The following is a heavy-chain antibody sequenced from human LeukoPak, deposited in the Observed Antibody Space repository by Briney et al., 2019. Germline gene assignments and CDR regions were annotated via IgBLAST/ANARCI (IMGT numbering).Heavy chain of an antibody. CDR2: IYPDDSDT. J-gene: IGHJ4*02. V-gene: IGHV5-51*01. D-gene: IGHD2-15*01. CDR3: ARHRKDIGFDS. Sequence: GESLKISCKGSAYSFTSYWIAWVRQMPGKGLEWMGIIYPDDSDTRYSPSFQGQVTISADKSISTAYLQWSSLKASDTAMYYCARHRKDIGFDSWGQGTLVTVSS. CDR1: AYSFTSYW.